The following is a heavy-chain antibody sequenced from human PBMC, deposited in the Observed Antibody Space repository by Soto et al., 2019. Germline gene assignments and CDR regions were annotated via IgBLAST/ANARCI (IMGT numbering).Heavy chain of an antibody. CDR3: VRLPDNVDVLTGRSGYNDY. CDR1: GYTFTNYD. D-gene: IGHD3-9*01. CDR2: MNPNSGET. Sequence: QVQLVQSGAEVKEPGASVKVSCKASGYTFTNYDINWLRHVTGQGLEWMGWMNPNSGETGSAQRFQGRVTMTRDTSINTAYMDLSSLRSEDTAVYYCVRLPDNVDVLTGRSGYNDYWGQGTLVTVSS. J-gene: IGHJ4*02. V-gene: IGHV1-8*01.